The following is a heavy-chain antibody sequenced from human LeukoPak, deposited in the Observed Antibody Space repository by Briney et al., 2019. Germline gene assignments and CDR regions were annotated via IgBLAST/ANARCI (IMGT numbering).Heavy chain of an antibody. Sequence: GGFLRLSCAASGFTFSDYSMNWVRQAPGKGLEWISWVGISSGNTKYAASVKGRFTISGDNAKNSLYLQMNSLRVEDTAVYYCARDHNYAFDNWGQGTLVTVSS. CDR1: GFTFSDYS. CDR2: VGISSGNT. J-gene: IGHJ4*02. CDR3: ARDHNYAFDN. V-gene: IGHV3-48*04. D-gene: IGHD1-1*01.